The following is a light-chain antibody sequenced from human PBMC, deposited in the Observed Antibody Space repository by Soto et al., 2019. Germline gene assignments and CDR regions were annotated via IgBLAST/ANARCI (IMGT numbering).Light chain of an antibody. CDR2: EVS. J-gene: IGLJ1*01. CDR1: SSDVGGYNY. V-gene: IGLV2-14*01. CDR3: SSYTTIDTYV. Sequence: QSVLTQPASVSGSPGQSITISCTGTSSDVGGYNYVSWSQQHPGKAPKLMIYEVSNRPSGVSNRFSGSKSGNTASLTISGLQAEDEADYYCSSYTTIDTYVFGTGTNVTVL.